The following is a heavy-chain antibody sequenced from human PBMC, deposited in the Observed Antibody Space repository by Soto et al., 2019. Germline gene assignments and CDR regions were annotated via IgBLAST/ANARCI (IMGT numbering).Heavy chain of an antibody. CDR3: ARSRYCTNGVCRRYYYYYGLDV. V-gene: IGHV3-21*01. D-gene: IGHD2-8*01. Sequence: RRLTFASNERAISSDRQNLVRQARGKGLEWITSISSSSSYIYYADSVKGRFTISRDNAKNSLYLQMNSLRAEDTAVYYCARSRYCTNGVCRRYYYYYGLDVWGRGRMVTVS. CDR2: ISSSSSYI. CDR1: ERAISSDR. J-gene: IGHJ6*01.